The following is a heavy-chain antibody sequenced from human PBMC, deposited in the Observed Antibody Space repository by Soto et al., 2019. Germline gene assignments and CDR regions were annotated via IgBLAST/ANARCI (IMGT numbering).Heavy chain of an antibody. CDR3: ARITSPDAFDI. CDR2: IYYSGST. V-gene: IGHV4-61*01. Sequence: SETLSLTCTVSGGSVTSGSNNWSWVRQPPGKGLEWIGYIYYSGSTNYNASLKSRVSISVDTSKNQFSLELSSVTAADTAVYYCARITSPDAFDIWGQGTMVTV. J-gene: IGHJ3*02. D-gene: IGHD3-16*01. CDR1: GGSVTSGSNN.